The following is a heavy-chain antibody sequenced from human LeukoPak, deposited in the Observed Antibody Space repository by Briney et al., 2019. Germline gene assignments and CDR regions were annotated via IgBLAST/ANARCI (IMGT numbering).Heavy chain of an antibody. J-gene: IGHJ3*02. Sequence: PSETLSLTCTVSGDSISSYYWSWIRQPPGKGLKWIGCIYYSGNTNYNPSLKSRVTISIDTSKNHFSLKLSSVTAAVTAVYYCARDYAFDIWGQGTMVTVSS. CDR2: IYYSGNT. V-gene: IGHV4-59*01. CDR3: ARDYAFDI. CDR1: GDSISSYY.